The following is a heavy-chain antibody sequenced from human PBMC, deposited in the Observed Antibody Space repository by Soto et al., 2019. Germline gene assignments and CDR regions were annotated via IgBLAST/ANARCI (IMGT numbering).Heavy chain of an antibody. CDR1: LSTFTCCY. D-gene: IGHD3-16*01. Sequence: AAVXLSFNASLSTFTCCYIQLWGQAPGQGLEWMGWINTNSCGTNYAQKFQGRVTMTRYTSISTAYMELRRLRPDDTAVYYCARSNKAKWGDNWPYGMEVWGQGTTVTVSS. V-gene: IGHV1-2*02. J-gene: IGHJ6*02. CDR3: ARSNKAKWGDNWPYGMEV. CDR2: INTNSCGT.